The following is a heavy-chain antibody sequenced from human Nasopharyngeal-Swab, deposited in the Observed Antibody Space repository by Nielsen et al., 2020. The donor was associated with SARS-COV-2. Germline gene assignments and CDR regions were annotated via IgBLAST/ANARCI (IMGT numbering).Heavy chain of an antibody. D-gene: IGHD2-2*02. J-gene: IGHJ4*02. CDR1: RGSIRSSNW. V-gene: IGHV4-4*02. CDR3: ARGTRISYTSQLDY. Sequence: SDILSLPFALPRGSIRSSNWWSSACQYPGKGLQWIGEIYHIGSTNYNPSLKSRVTISVDKSKDQFSLRLSSMTAADTAVYYCARGTRISYTSQLDYWGQGTLVTVSS. CDR2: IYHIGST.